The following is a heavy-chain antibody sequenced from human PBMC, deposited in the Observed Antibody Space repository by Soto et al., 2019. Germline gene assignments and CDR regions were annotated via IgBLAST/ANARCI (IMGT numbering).Heavy chain of an antibody. CDR1: GFTFGSYA. Sequence: GSLRLSCAASGFTFGSYAMSWVRQAPGRGLEWVSSVSGTGGSTYYADSVKGRFAISRDNSKNTLYLQMNSLRAEDTAVYYCANGGAGLSDFDYWGQGTLVTVSS. D-gene: IGHD1-26*01. CDR3: ANGGAGLSDFDY. J-gene: IGHJ4*02. V-gene: IGHV3-23*01. CDR2: VSGTGGST.